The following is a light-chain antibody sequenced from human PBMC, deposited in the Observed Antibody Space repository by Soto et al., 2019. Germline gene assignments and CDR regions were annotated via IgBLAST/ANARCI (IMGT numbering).Light chain of an antibody. V-gene: IGKV1-39*01. CDR2: SAS. CDR1: QTISSY. Sequence: IQMTQSPTSLSASVGDRVTIICRASQTISSYLHWYQQKSGKAPNLLIYSASTLQSGVPSRFSGSGSGTEFTRASSSLQPEDFATYYCQHSYNTPYTCGQGTKLEL. J-gene: IGKJ2*01. CDR3: QHSYNTPYT.